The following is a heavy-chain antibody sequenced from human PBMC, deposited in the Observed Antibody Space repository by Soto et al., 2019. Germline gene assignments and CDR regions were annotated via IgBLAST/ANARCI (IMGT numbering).Heavy chain of an antibody. CDR1: GGSISGYY. V-gene: IGHV4-59*01. J-gene: IGHJ4*01. CDR2: TYYSGIT. Sequence: QVQLQESGPGLVEPSETLSLTCTVSGGSISGYYWSWIRQPPGRGLEYIGYTYYSGITNYNPSLKGRVIIAVDASRNQFSLRLSSVNAADTAVYYCARETGSWRAMDYWGHGTLVTVAS. CDR3: ARETGSWRAMDY. D-gene: IGHD1-26*01.